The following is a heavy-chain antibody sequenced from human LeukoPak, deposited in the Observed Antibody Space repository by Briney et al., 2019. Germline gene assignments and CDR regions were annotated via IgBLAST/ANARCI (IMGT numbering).Heavy chain of an antibody. CDR2: INPDSGGT. Sequence: ASVKVSCKASGYTFSDYYMHWVRQAPGQGLEWMGWINPDSGGTKYAQKFQGRVTMTTDTSTSIAYMELRSLTSDDTAVYFCARTVSTSWFYFDYWGQGTLVTVSS. CDR1: GYTFSDYY. J-gene: IGHJ4*02. V-gene: IGHV1-2*02. D-gene: IGHD6-13*01. CDR3: ARTVSTSWFYFDY.